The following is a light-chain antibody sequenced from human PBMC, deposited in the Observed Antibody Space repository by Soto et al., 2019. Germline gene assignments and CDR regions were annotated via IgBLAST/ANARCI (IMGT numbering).Light chain of an antibody. CDR1: GSSIGSNS. V-gene: IGLV1-47*01. J-gene: IGLJ3*02. CDR3: VAWDDSLRGWV. Sequence: QPVLTQPPSESGTPGQRVTISCSASGSSIGSNSVYWYQHLPGTAPKLLIYRNNQRPSGVTDRFSGSKSGTSASLAISGLRSEDEGDYYCVAWDDSLRGWVFGGGTKVTVL. CDR2: RNN.